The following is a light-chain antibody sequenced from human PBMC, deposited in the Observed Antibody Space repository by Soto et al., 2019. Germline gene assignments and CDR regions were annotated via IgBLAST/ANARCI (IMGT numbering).Light chain of an antibody. V-gene: IGKV3-15*01. CDR3: QQYNDWLTWT. Sequence: EIVMTQSPATLSASPGERATLSCRASQSVRSNLAWYQQKPGQAPRLLIYGASTRATGIPARFSGSGSGTEFTLSIGSLQSEDFAVYYCQQYNDWLTWTFGQGTKVDIK. J-gene: IGKJ1*01. CDR2: GAS. CDR1: QSVRSN.